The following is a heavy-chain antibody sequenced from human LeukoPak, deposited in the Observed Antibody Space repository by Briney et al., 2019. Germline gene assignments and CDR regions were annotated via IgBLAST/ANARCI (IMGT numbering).Heavy chain of an antibody. CDR3: AKKHGSGSYPS. Sequence: PSETLSLTCAVYGGSFSGYYWSWIRQPPGKGLEWIGEINHSGSTNYNPSLKSRVTISVDTSKNQFSLKLSSVTAADTAVYYCAKKHGSGSYPSWGQGTLVTVSS. D-gene: IGHD3-10*01. CDR2: INHSGST. V-gene: IGHV4-34*01. CDR1: GGSFSGYY. J-gene: IGHJ5*02.